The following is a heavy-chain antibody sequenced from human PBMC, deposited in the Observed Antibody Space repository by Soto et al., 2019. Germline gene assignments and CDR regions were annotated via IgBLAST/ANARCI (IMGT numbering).Heavy chain of an antibody. V-gene: IGHV3-30*18. CDR1: GFTFSSYG. CDR2: ISYDGSNK. J-gene: IGHJ6*01. CDR3: AKDRGWLAERYYYGMDV. D-gene: IGHD6-19*01. Sequence: QVQLVESGGGVVQPGRSLRLSCAASGFTFSSYGMHWVRQAPGKGLEWVEVISYDGSNKYYADSVKGRFTISRDNSKNTLYLQMNSLRAEDTAVYYCAKDRGWLAERYYYGMDVWGQGTTVTVSS.